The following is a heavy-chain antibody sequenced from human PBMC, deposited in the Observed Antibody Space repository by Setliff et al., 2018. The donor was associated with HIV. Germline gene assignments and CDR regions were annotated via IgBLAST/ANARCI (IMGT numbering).Heavy chain of an antibody. J-gene: IGHJ1*01. CDR2: IFSSGST. Sequence: SETLSLTCTVSGYSISSHYWSWIRQPPGKELEWIGYIFSSGSTTYNPSLKSRVTISIDTSKNQFSLRLSSVTAADTAIYYCARVPTSSWYVTTQRTKEYFHHWGQGTLVTVSS. D-gene: IGHD6-13*01. V-gene: IGHV4-59*11. CDR1: GYSISSHY. CDR3: ARVPTSSWYVTTQRTKEYFHH.